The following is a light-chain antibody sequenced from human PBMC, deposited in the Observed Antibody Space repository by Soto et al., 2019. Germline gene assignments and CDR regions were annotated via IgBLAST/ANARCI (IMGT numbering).Light chain of an antibody. V-gene: IGKV3-20*01. CDR3: HQYTNSPYT. J-gene: IGKJ2*01. CDR2: RIS. CDR1: QGISDSY. Sequence: EIVLTQSPGTLSLSPGQRATLSCRSSQGISDSYLAWYQQKPGQAPRLLIYRISTRAPGIPDRFSGSGSGADFTLTINTLEPEDLALYYCHQYTNSPYTFGQGTKLEIK.